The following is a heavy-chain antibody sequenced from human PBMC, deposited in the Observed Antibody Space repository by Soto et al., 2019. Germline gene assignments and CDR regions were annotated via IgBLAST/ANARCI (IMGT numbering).Heavy chain of an antibody. D-gene: IGHD3-3*01. CDR3: AKGRAITVFGVITPFDS. J-gene: IGHJ4*02. CDR2: ISGNSGTT. V-gene: IGHV3-23*01. CDR1: GFNFSNYA. Sequence: EVQLLESGGDFKQPGGSLRLSCEGSGFNFSNYALNWVRQAPGKRLEWVSVISGNSGTTYYAASVKGRFTISRDNSKKTLYLQMNCLRADDTAVYYCAKGRAITVFGVITPFDSWGQGTLVTVSS.